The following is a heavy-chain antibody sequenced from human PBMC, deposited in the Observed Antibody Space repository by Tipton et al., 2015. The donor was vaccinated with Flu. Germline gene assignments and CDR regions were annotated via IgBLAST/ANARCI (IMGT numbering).Heavy chain of an antibody. CDR2: IYYSGST. CDR3: ARYGTYDGSRYFQH. V-gene: IGHV4-59*07. CDR1: GGSISSYY. Sequence: TLSLTCTVSGGSISSYYWSWIRQPPGKGLEWIGYIYYSGSTNYNPSLKSRVTISVDTSKNQFSLKLSSVTAADTAVYYCARYGTYDGSRYFQHWGQGTLVRLL. D-gene: IGHD1-26*01. J-gene: IGHJ1*01.